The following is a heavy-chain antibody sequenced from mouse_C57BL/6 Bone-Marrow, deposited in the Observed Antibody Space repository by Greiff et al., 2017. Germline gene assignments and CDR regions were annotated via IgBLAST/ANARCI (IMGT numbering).Heavy chain of an antibody. CDR1: GYSFTDYN. J-gene: IGHJ2*01. V-gene: IGHV1-39*01. D-gene: IGHD2-1*01. CDR2: INPNYGTT. Sequence: VQLKESGPELVKPGASVKISCKASGYSFTDYNMNWVKQSNGKSLEWIGVINPNYGTTSYNQKFKGKATLTVDQSSSTDYMQLNSLTSEDSAVYYCASYGNYLHFDYWGQGTTLTVSS. CDR3: ASYGNYLHFDY.